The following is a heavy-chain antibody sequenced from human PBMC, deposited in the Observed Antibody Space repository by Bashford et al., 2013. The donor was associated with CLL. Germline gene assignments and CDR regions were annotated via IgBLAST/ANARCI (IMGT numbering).Heavy chain of an antibody. J-gene: IGHJ3*01. CDR3: ATSSGYYYDNGPHHDVFDV. Sequence: SETLSLTCAVSGGTISSYFWNWIRQSPEKGLEWIASVSYSGITNYNPSLKSRVTMSVDIPKNKCSLKLSYLTAADTAVYYCATSSGYYYDNGPHHDVFDVWGQGTRVTVSS. CDR2: VSYSGIT. CDR1: GGTISSYF. V-gene: IGHV4-59*01. D-gene: IGHD3-22*01.